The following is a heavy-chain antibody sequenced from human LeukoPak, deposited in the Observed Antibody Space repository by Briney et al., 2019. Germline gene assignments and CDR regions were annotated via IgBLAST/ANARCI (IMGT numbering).Heavy chain of an antibody. CDR3: ARGALLLWFGESNDY. CDR1: GYTFTGYY. V-gene: IGHV1-2*02. J-gene: IGHJ4*02. CDR2: INPNSGGK. Sequence: ASVKVSCKASGYTFTGYYMHWVRQAPGQGLECMGWINPNSGGKNYAQKFQSRVTMTRDTSISTAYMGLSRLRSDDTAAYYCARGALLLWFGESNDYWGQGTLVTVSS. D-gene: IGHD3-10*01.